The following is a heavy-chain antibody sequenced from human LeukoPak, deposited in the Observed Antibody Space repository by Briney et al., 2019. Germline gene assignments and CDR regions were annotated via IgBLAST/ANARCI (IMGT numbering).Heavy chain of an antibody. CDR1: GYTFTSYG. CDR2: ISAYNGNT. Sequence: ASVKVSCKASGYTFTSYGISWVRQAPGQGLEWMGWISAYNGNTNYAQKLQGRVTMTEDTSTDTAYMELSSLRSEDTAVYYCAAHILVVTDPSFDFGGQGPLVTVSS. J-gene: IGHJ4*02. V-gene: IGHV1-18*01. D-gene: IGHD2-21*02. CDR3: AAHILVVTDPSFDF.